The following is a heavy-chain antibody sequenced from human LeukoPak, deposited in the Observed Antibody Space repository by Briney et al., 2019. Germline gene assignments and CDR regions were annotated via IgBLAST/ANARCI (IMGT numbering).Heavy chain of an antibody. CDR2: IYTCGST. CDR3: ASGGVVPATYYYYYYMDV. Sequence: SQTLSLTCTVSGGPISSGSYYWSWIRQPAGKGLEWIGRIYTCGSTNYNPSLKSRVTISVDTSKNQFSLKLSSVTAADTAVYYCASGGVVPATYYYYYYMDVWGKGTTVTVSS. J-gene: IGHJ6*03. V-gene: IGHV4-61*02. D-gene: IGHD2-2*01. CDR1: GGPISSGSYY.